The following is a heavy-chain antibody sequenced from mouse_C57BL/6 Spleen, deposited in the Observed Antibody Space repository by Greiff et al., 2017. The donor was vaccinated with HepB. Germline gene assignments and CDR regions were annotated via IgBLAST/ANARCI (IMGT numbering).Heavy chain of an antibody. D-gene: IGHD2-2*01. V-gene: IGHV5-9*01. CDR1: GFTFSSYT. J-gene: IGHJ2*01. CDR2: ISGGGGNT. Sequence: EVMLVESGGGLVKPGGSLKLSCAASGFTFSSYTMSWVRQTPEKRLEWVATISGGGGNTYYPDSVKGRFTISRDNAKNTLYLQMSSLRSEDTALYYCARQGYYGYDGGFDYWGQGTTLTVSS. CDR3: ARQGYYGYDGGFDY.